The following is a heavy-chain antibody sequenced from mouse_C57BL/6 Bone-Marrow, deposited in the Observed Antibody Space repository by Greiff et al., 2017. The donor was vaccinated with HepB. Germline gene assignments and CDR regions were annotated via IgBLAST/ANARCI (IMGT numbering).Heavy chain of an antibody. Sequence: LVESGAELVRPGTSVKMSCKASGYTFTNYWIGWAKQRPGHGLEWIGDIYPGGGYTNYNEKFKGKATLTADKSSSTAYMQFSSLTSEDSAIYYCARYSFYAMDYWGQGTSVTVSS. CDR3: ARYSFYAMDY. J-gene: IGHJ4*01. CDR1: GYTFTNYW. CDR2: IYPGGGYT. V-gene: IGHV1-63*01. D-gene: IGHD2-12*01.